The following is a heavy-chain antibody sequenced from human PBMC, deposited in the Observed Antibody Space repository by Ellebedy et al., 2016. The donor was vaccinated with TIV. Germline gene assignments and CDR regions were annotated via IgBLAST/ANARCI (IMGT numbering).Heavy chain of an antibody. V-gene: IGHV1-69*13. CDR2: IIPIVGTA. J-gene: IGHJ1*01. Sequence: SVKVSXKASGGTFSSYAIRWVRQAPGQGLEWMGGIIPIVGTAKYAQNFQGRVTITADESTSTAYMELSSLRSDDTAVYYCVRESPMGTTVAGTEFLQHWGQGTLVTVSS. CDR1: GGTFSSYA. CDR3: VRESPMGTTVAGTEFLQH. D-gene: IGHD6-19*01.